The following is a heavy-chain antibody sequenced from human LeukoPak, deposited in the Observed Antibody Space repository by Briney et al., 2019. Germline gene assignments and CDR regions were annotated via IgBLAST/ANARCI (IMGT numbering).Heavy chain of an antibody. Sequence: SETLSLTCAVYGGSFSGYYWSWIRQPPGKGLEWNGEINHNESTNYNPSLKSRVTISVDTSKNQFSLKLSSVTAADTAVYYCARGSGSSNSLYYYYYMYVWGKGTTVTVSS. CDR2: INHNEST. CDR1: GGSFSGYY. D-gene: IGHD4-23*01. J-gene: IGHJ6*03. V-gene: IGHV4-34*01. CDR3: ARGSGSSNSLYYYYYMYV.